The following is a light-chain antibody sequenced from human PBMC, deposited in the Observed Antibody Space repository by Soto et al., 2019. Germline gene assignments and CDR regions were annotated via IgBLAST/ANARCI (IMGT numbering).Light chain of an antibody. J-gene: IGLJ2*01. V-gene: IGLV2-14*01. CDR3: TSYTDSNTPPVL. Sequence: QSALTQPASVSGSPGQSITISCTGTSSDVGGYNYVSWYQHHPGKAPKLMIHEVSNRPSGVSNRFSGSKSVNTASLTISGLQAEDEADYYCTSYTDSNTPPVLFGGGTKLTVL. CDR2: EVS. CDR1: SSDVGGYNY.